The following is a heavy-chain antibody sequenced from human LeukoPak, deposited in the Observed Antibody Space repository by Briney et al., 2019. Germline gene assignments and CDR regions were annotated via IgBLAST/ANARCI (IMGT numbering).Heavy chain of an antibody. CDR2: ISVAGRSK. V-gene: IGHV3-30*14. CDR3: ARDSDFWTDPSLPRVLYS. Sequence: GGCLRLSCAASGYIFSTYGMHWVRQAPGKGLEWLGRISVAGRSKFYLDSVKGRITISRDNSRNTLFLQLHSLRLEDRGVYFCARDSDFWTDPSLPRVLYSWGQ. CDR1: GYIFSTYG. D-gene: IGHD3/OR15-3a*01. J-gene: IGHJ1*01.